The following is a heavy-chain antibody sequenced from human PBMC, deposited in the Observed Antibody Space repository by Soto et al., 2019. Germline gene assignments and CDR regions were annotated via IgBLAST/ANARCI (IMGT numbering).Heavy chain of an antibody. CDR2: ISWNSGSI. J-gene: IGHJ6*02. CDR1: GFTFDDYA. Sequence: PGGSLRLSCAASGFTFDDYAMHWVRQAPGKGLEWVSGISWNSGSIGYADSVKGRFTISRDNAKNSLYLQMNSLRAEDTALYYCEKPNRGAGMDVWGQGTTVTVSS. CDR3: EKPNRGAGMDV. V-gene: IGHV3-9*01. D-gene: IGHD3-10*01.